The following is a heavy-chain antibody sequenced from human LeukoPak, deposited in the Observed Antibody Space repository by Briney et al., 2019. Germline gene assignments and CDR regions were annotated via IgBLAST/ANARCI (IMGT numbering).Heavy chain of an antibody. CDR1: GGSISSYY. V-gene: IGHV4-34*01. Sequence: SETLSLTCTVSGGSISSYYWSWIRQPPGKGLEWIGEINHSGSTNYNPSLKSRVTISVDTSKNQFSLKLSSVTAADTAVYYCARIPRGPHKGRYCSSTSCYGVHYGMDVWGQGTTVTVSS. CDR3: ARIPRGPHKGRYCSSTSCYGVHYGMDV. J-gene: IGHJ6*02. CDR2: INHSGST. D-gene: IGHD2-2*01.